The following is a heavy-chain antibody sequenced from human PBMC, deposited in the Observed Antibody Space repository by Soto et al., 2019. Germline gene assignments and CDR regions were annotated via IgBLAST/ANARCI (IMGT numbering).Heavy chain of an antibody. CDR3: ARYKSNYYYGMDV. CDR1: GGSISSYY. Sequence: SLTCTVSGGSISSYYWSWIRQPPGKGLEWIGYIYYSGITNYNPSLKSRVTISVDTSKNQFSLKLSSVTAADTAVYYCARYKSNYYYGMDVWGQGTTVTVS. V-gene: IGHV4-59*01. CDR2: IYYSGIT. J-gene: IGHJ6*02. D-gene: IGHD1-20*01.